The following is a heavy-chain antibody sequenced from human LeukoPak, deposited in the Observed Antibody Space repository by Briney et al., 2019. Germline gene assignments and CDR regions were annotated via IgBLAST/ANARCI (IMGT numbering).Heavy chain of an antibody. CDR2: TSSSSTYI. Sequence: ETLSLTCAVYGGSFSGYYWSWVRQAPGKGLEWVSSTSSSSTYIYYADSVKGRFTISRDNAKNSLYLQMNSLRAEDTAVYYCARDWSDYYGMDVWGQGTTVTVSS. CDR1: GGSFSGYY. V-gene: IGHV3-21*01. J-gene: IGHJ6*02. CDR3: ARDWSDYYGMDV.